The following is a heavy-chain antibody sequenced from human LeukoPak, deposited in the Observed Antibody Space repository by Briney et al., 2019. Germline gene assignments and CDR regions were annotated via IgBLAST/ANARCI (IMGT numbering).Heavy chain of an antibody. CDR1: GYTFTSYG. CDR2: ISAYNGNT. CDR3: ARGGSGGVCNY. V-gene: IGHV1-18*01. D-gene: IGHD3-10*01. Sequence: SSKASGYTFTSYGISWVRQAPGQQLERMGWISAYNGNTNYAQRFQGRVTMTTDTSTSTAYMELRSLRSDDTAVYYCARGGSGGVCNYWGQGTLVTVSS. J-gene: IGHJ4*02.